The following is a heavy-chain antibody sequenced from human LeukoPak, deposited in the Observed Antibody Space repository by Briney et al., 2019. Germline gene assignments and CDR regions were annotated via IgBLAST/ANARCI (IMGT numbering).Heavy chain of an antibody. CDR3: ARTGEAVALDY. J-gene: IGHJ4*02. D-gene: IGHD6-19*01. Sequence: GGSLRLSCAASGFTFSTYDMNWVRQAPGKGLEWVSYISSSGSTIYYADSVKGRFTISRDNAKNSLYLQMNSLRAEDTAVYYCARTGEAVALDYWGQGTLVTVSS. CDR2: ISSSGSTI. CDR1: GFTFSTYD. V-gene: IGHV3-48*03.